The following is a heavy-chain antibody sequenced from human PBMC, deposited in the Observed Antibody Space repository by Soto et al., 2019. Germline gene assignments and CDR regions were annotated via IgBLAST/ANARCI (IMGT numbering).Heavy chain of an antibody. CDR2: IKRNIDGGTT. CDR1: GFTFSNAW. D-gene: IGHD6-19*01. Sequence: PGGSLRLSCAASGFTFSNAWMSWVRQAPGGGLEWVGRIKRNIDGGTTDYAAPVNGRFAISRDDSNSILYLEMNSLRSEDTAVYYCTTVDAVVLNWGQGLLVTVSS. CDR3: TTVDAVVLN. J-gene: IGHJ4*02. V-gene: IGHV3-15*01.